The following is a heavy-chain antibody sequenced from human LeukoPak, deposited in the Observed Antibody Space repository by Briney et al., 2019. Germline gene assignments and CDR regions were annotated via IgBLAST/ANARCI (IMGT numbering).Heavy chain of an antibody. CDR2: IYYSGST. Sequence: SQTLSLTCTVSGGSISSGGYYWSWIRQHPGKGLEWIGYIYYSGSTYYNPSLKSRVTISVDTSKNQFSLKLSSVTAADTAVYYCARRLHRLYCFDYWGQGTLVTVSS. D-gene: IGHD6-25*01. V-gene: IGHV4-31*03. CDR1: GGSISSGGYY. CDR3: ARRLHRLYCFDY. J-gene: IGHJ4*02.